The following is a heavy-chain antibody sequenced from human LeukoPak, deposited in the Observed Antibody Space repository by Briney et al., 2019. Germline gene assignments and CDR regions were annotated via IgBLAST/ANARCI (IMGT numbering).Heavy chain of an antibody. CDR3: ARRAGDYSHPYDY. CDR2: ISSSGSTI. D-gene: IGHD3-22*01. J-gene: IGHJ4*02. CDR1: GFTVSSNY. Sequence: GGSLRLSCAASGFTVSSNYMSWVRQAPGKGLEWVSYISSSGSTIYYADSVKGRFTISRDNAKNSLYLQMNSLRAEDTAVYYCARRAGDYSHPYDYWGQGTLVTVSS. V-gene: IGHV3-11*01.